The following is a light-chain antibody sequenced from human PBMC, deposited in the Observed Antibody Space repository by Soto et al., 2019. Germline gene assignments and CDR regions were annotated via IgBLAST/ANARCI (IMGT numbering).Light chain of an antibody. CDR3: QQYGRSPPPLT. Sequence: EIVLTQSPGTLSLSPGEIATLSCRASQSVSSSYLAWYKQKPGQAPRLLIYGASSRATGIPDRFSGSGSGTDFTLTISRLEPEHFAVYYCQQYGRSPPPLTFGEGTKVEIK. J-gene: IGKJ1*01. V-gene: IGKV3-20*01. CDR2: GAS. CDR1: QSVSSSY.